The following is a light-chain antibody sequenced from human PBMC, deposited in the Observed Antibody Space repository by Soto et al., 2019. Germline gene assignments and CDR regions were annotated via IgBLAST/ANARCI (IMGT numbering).Light chain of an antibody. CDR2: GNS. V-gene: IGLV1-40*01. CDR3: RSYVGSLSGLV. J-gene: IGLJ1*01. CDR1: SSNIGAGYD. Sequence: QSVLTQPPSVSGAPGQRVTISCTGSSSNIGAGYDVHWYQQLPGTAPKLLIYGNSNRPSGVPDRFSGSKSGTSASLAITGLQAEDEADYYCRSYVGSLSGLVFGAGTKLTVL.